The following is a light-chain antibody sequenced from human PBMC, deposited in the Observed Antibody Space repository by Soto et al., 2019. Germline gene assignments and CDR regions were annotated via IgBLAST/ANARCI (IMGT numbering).Light chain of an antibody. V-gene: IGKV1-5*03. CDR1: QSISSW. CDR2: KAS. Sequence: DIQMTQSPSTLSASVGDRVTITCRASQSISSWLAWYQQKAGKAPKLLIYKASSLKSGVPSRFSGSGSETEFTLTISSLQPDDFANYYCQQYYSHCTFGGGTKVEIK. J-gene: IGKJ4*01. CDR3: QQYYSHCT.